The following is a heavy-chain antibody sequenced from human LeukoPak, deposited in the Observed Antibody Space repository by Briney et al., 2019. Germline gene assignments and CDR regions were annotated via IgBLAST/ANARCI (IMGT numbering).Heavy chain of an antibody. J-gene: IGHJ4*02. CDR2: IYYSGST. V-gene: IGHV4-30-4*01. Sequence: SQTLSLTCTVSGGSLSSGDYYWSWIRQPPGTGLEWIGYIYYSGSTYYNPSLKSRVTISVDTSKNQFSLKLSSVTAADTAVYYCARVPPPTTVTTSFDYWGQGTLVTVSS. CDR3: ARVPPPTTVTTSFDY. CDR1: GGSLSSGDYY. D-gene: IGHD4-17*01.